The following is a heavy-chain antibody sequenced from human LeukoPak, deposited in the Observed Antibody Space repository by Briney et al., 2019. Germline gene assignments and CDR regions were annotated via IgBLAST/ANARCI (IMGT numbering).Heavy chain of an antibody. J-gene: IGHJ4*02. Sequence: GGSLRLSCAASGFPFSSYAMSWVRQAPGKGLEWVSAISGSGDSTYYADSVKGRFTISRDNSKNTLYLQMNSLRAEDTAVYYCVKLVGVGELFWGHFLEDFWGQGTLVTVSS. CDR2: ISGSGDST. D-gene: IGHD3-10*01. V-gene: IGHV3-23*01. CDR3: VKLVGVGELFWGHFLEDF. CDR1: GFPFSSYA.